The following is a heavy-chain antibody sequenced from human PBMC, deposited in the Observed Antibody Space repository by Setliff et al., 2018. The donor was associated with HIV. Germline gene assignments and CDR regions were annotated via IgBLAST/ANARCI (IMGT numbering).Heavy chain of an antibody. CDR2: TYYWSKWYS. Sequence: SQTLSLTCAISGDSVSSNSAAWNWIRQSPSRGLEWLGRTYYWSKWYSDYTVSVKSRITINPDTSKNQFSLQLNSVTPEDTAVYYCARDSGVSSNSNDAFDIWGQGTMVTVSS. D-gene: IGHD1-1*01. CDR1: GDSVSSNSAA. J-gene: IGHJ3*02. V-gene: IGHV6-1*01. CDR3: ARDSGVSSNSNDAFDI.